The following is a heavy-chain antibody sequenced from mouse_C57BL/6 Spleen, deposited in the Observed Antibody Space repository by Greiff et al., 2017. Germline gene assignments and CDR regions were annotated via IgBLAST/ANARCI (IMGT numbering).Heavy chain of an antibody. Sequence: QVQLQQSGAELVKPGASVKLSCKASGYTFTEYSIHWVKQRSGQGLEWIGWFDPGSGSIKYNENFKDKATLTTDKSSSTAYMELSRLTSEDTAVSLCARHDYYGSSSYYFDYWGQGTTLTVSS. CDR2: FDPGSGSI. CDR3: ARHDYYGSSSYYFDY. V-gene: IGHV1-62-2*01. D-gene: IGHD1-1*01. CDR1: GYTFTEYS. J-gene: IGHJ2*01.